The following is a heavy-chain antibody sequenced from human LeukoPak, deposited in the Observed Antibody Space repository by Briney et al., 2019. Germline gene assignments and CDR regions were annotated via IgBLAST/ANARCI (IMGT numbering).Heavy chain of an antibody. CDR2: INPNGGGT. CDR3: ARDWHSSGLYYFDY. Sequence: GASVKVSCKTSGYIFTRYYIHWLRQAPGQGLEWMAWINPNGGGTGYSQKFQGRVTVTRDTSTTTVYMELNDLRSDDTALYYCARDWHSSGLYYFDYWGQGTLVTVSS. V-gene: IGHV1-2*02. CDR1: GYIFTRYY. D-gene: IGHD6-19*01. J-gene: IGHJ4*02.